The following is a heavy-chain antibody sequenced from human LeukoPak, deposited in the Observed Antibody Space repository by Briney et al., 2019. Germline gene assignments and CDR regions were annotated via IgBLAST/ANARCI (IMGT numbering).Heavy chain of an antibody. Sequence: GGSLRLSCAASGFTFGNYAIHSVRQVPGKGLEWVSGISWNSDTTGYADSVKGRFTISRDNAKNSVYLQMSSLRPEDTAFYYCAKSGDLGSFYTHFCDYWGQGILVTVSS. CDR3: AKSGDLGSFYTHFCDY. CDR1: GFTFGNYA. J-gene: IGHJ4*02. V-gene: IGHV3-9*01. D-gene: IGHD3-10*01. CDR2: ISWNSDTT.